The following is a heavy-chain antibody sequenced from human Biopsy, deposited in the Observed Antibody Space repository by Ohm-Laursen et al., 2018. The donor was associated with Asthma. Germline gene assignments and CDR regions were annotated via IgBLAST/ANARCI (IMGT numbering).Heavy chain of an antibody. CDR2: ISWNSGNI. J-gene: IGHJ4*01. CDR3: AKSADYYDSTDYLDL. V-gene: IGHV3-9*01. Sequence: SLRLSCTASGFSFDDCAMHWVRQAPGKGLEWVSSISWNSGNIDYADSMKGRFTISRDNAKNSLYLQMQSLRPEDTAFYYCAKSADYYDSTDYLDLWGRGTLVTVSS. D-gene: IGHD3-22*01. CDR1: GFSFDDCA.